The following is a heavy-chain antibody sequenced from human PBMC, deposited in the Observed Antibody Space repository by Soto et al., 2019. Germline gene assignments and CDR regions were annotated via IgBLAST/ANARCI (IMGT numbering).Heavy chain of an antibody. V-gene: IGHV3-30*18. J-gene: IGHJ6*02. Sequence: QVQLVESGGGVVQPGRSLRLSCAASGFTFSNYGMHWDRQAPGKGLEWVAVISYGGTNKDYADSVKGRFTVSRDNSKNTLYLQMNSLRVEDTAVYYCAKSNRGSPPVWGQGTTVTVSS. CDR2: ISYGGTNK. CDR3: AKSNRGSPPV. CDR1: GFTFSNYG. D-gene: IGHD3-10*01.